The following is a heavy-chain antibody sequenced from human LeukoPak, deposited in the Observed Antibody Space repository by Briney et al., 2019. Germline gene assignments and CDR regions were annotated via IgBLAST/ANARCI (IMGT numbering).Heavy chain of an antibody. Sequence: SQTLSLTCAVSGGSISSGGYSWSWIRQPPGKGLEWIGEINHSGSTNYNPSLKSRVTISVDTSKNQFSLKLSSVTAADTAVYYCARDEVDGYYYEDYWGQGTLVTVSS. CDR1: GGSISSGGYS. D-gene: IGHD3-22*01. CDR2: INHSGST. V-gene: IGHV4-30-2*01. CDR3: ARDEVDGYYYEDY. J-gene: IGHJ4*02.